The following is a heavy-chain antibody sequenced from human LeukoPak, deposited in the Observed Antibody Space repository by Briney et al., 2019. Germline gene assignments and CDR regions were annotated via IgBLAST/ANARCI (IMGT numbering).Heavy chain of an antibody. V-gene: IGHV3-33*02. CDR3: ARWGAGRTSDY. D-gene: IGHD1-26*01. CDR2: IYYDGSKQ. J-gene: IGHJ4*02. CDR1: GFTFSSSG. Sequence: PGGSLRLSCAASGFTFSSSGMHWVRQAPGKGLEWVAVIYYDGSKQYYADFAKGRFTISRDNTKNTLFLQMNSLRVDDTAVYYCARWGAGRTSDYWGQGTLVTVSS.